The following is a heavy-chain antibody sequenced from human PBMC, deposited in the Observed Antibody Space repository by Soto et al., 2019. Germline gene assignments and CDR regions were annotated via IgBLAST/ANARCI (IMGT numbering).Heavy chain of an antibody. D-gene: IGHD3-22*01. J-gene: IGHJ4*02. CDR3: ARVNYDSSGYYYRIDY. CDR1: GGSISSYY. V-gene: IGHV4-59*01. Sequence: SETLSLTCTVSGGSISSYYWSWIRQPPGKGLEWIGYIYYSGSTNYNPSLKSRVTISVDTSKNQFSLKLSSVTAADTAVYYCARVNYDSSGYYYRIDYWGQGTLVTVSS. CDR2: IYYSGST.